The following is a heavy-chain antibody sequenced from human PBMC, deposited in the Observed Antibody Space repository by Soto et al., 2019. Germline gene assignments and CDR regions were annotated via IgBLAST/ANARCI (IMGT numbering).Heavy chain of an antibody. CDR2: ISYDGSNK. V-gene: IGHV3-30*18. J-gene: IGHJ4*02. Sequence: QVQLVESGGGVVQPGRSLRLSCAASGFTFSSYGMHWVRQAPGKGLEWVAVISYDGSNKYYADSVKGRFTISRDNSKNTLYLQMNSLRAEDTAVYYCAKCTGARRAPRLGYFDYWGQGTLVTVSS. CDR1: GFTFSSYG. CDR3: AKCTGARRAPRLGYFDY. D-gene: IGHD6-6*01.